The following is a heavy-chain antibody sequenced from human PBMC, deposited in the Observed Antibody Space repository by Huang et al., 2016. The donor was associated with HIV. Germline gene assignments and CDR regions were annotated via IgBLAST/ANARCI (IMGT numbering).Heavy chain of an antibody. CDR2: INHRGNT. CDR1: GGSFSGYY. Sequence: QVQLEQWGVGLLKASETLSLTCAVYGGSFSGYYWNWLRQAPGKGLEWVGEINHRGNTNYNPSRKSRVNMSVDTSKSQFSLYLTSLSAADTGTYFCARRYNSRRDYWGRGTLVTVHS. D-gene: IGHD3-22*01. V-gene: IGHV4-34*02. J-gene: IGHJ4*02. CDR3: ARRYNSRRDY.